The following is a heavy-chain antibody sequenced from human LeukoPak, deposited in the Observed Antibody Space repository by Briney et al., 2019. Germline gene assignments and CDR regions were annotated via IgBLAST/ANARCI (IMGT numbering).Heavy chain of an antibody. V-gene: IGHV3-66*01. CDR2: IYSGGST. J-gene: IGHJ4*02. Sequence: PGGSLRLSCAASGFTVSSNYMSWVRQAPGKGLEWVSVIYSGGSTYYADSVRGRFTTSRVNSKNTLFLQMNSLRAEDTAVYYCARDAWDSSGFWGQGTLVTVSS. CDR1: GFTVSSNY. D-gene: IGHD3-22*01. CDR3: ARDAWDSSGF.